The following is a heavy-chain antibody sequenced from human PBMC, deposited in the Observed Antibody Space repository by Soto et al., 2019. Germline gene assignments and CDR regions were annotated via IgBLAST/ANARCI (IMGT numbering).Heavy chain of an antibody. Sequence: WSLRLSCATSGLTFSNYSMSWVRQAPGGGLEWVSSMSGSSSTTYYADSVRGRFTISRDRSKNTLYLQMSSLRAEDTALYYCAKNQERELPRVIDFWGQGTLVTAPQ. D-gene: IGHD1-7*01. J-gene: IGHJ4*02. CDR2: MSGSSSTT. V-gene: IGHV3-23*01. CDR3: AKNQERELPRVIDF. CDR1: GLTFSNYS.